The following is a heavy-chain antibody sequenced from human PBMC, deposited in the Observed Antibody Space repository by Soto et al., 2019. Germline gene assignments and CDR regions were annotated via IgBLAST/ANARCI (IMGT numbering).Heavy chain of an antibody. Sequence: QVQLQESGPGLVKPSETLSLTCTVSGGSISSYYWSWIRQPAGKGLEWIRRIYTSGSTNYNPSLKSLGTMSVDTTKNQFSLKLSSVTAADTAVYYCASVGLKYDAFDIWGQGTMVTVSS. D-gene: IGHD2-8*01. J-gene: IGHJ3*02. CDR3: ASVGLKYDAFDI. V-gene: IGHV4-4*07. CDR2: IYTSGST. CDR1: GGSISSYY.